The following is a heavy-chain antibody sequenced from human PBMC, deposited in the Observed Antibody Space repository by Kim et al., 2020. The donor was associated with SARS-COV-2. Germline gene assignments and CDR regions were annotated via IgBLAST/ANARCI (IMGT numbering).Heavy chain of an antibody. CDR3: ARMNCPGGNCYAGPYYYGMDV. J-gene: IGHJ6*02. CDR2: ISSRRSDT. D-gene: IGHD2-15*01. CDR1: GFIVNTYS. Sequence: GGSLRLSCEVSGFIVNTYSMNWVRQAPGKGLEWVSFISSRRSDTYYADSLKGRFTISRDNAKNSVYLQINSLRVEDTGVYYCARMNCPGGNCYAGPYYYGMDVWGQGTTHTVSS. V-gene: IGHV3-21*06.